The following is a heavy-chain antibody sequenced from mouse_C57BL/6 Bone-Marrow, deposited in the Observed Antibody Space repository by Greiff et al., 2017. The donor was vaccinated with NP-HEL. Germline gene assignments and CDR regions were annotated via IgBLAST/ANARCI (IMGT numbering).Heavy chain of an antibody. CDR1: GYAFTNYL. J-gene: IGHJ1*03. CDR2: INPGSGGT. D-gene: IGHD2-3*01. CDR3: ARRRWLLRYFEV. V-gene: IGHV1-54*01. Sequence: QVQLQQSGAELVRPGTSVKVSCKASGYAFTNYLIEWVKQWPGQGLEWIGVINPGSGGTNYNEKFKGKATLTADKSSSTAYMQLSSLTSEDSAVYFCARRRWLLRYFEVWGTGTTVTVSS.